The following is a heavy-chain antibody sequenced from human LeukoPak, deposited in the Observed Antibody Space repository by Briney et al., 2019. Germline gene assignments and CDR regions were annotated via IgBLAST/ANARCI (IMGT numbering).Heavy chain of an antibody. CDR2: IYSGGST. Sequence: GGSLRLSCAASGFTFSSYAMSWVRQAPGKGLEWVSVIYSGGSTYYADSVKGRFIISRDNSKNTLYLQMNSLRAEDTAVYYCARRGYYDSSGNWYFDLWGRGTLVTVSS. CDR3: ARRGYYDSSGNWYFDL. V-gene: IGHV3-66*04. CDR1: GFTFSSYA. D-gene: IGHD3-22*01. J-gene: IGHJ2*01.